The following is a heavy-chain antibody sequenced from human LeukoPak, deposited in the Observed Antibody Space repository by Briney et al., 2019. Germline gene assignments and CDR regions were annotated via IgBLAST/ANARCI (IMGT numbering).Heavy chain of an antibody. V-gene: IGHV3-7*01. CDR2: IKQDGSEK. CDR1: GFTFSSYW. CDR3: AREGGDFDYDFWSGYYVY. J-gene: IGHJ4*02. D-gene: IGHD3-3*01. Sequence: GGSLRLSCAASGFTFSSYWMSWVRQAPGKGLEWVANIKQDGSEKYYVDSVKGRFTISRDKAKNSLYLQMNSLRAEDTAVYYCAREGGDFDYDFWSGYYVYWGQGTLVTVSS.